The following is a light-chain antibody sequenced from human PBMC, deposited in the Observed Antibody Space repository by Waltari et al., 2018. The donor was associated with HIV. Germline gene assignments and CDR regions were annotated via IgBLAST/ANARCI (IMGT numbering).Light chain of an antibody. Sequence: QSVLTQTPSASGTPGQRVTISCSGSTSDIGHTYVYWFQQFPGTPPKVLIYKNEQRPSGVSDRFSASKSGTSASLAISGLRTEDESDFYCAAWDDIRSGWIFGGGTKLTVL. J-gene: IGLJ2*01. V-gene: IGLV1-47*01. CDR1: TSDIGHTY. CDR3: AAWDDIRSGWI. CDR2: KNE.